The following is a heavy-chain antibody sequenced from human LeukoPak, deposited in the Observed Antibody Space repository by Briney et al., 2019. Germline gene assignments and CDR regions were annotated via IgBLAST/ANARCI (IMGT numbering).Heavy chain of an antibody. Sequence: ASVKVSCKASGYTFSSYGISWVRQAPGQGLEWMGWISAYNGNTNYAQKLQGRVTMTTDTSTSTAYMELRSLRSDDTAVYYCAIDPYVGYSGSEGAFDIWGQGTMVTVSS. CDR2: ISAYNGNT. CDR3: AIDPYVGYSGSEGAFDI. D-gene: IGHD1-26*01. CDR1: GYTFSSYG. V-gene: IGHV1-18*01. J-gene: IGHJ3*02.